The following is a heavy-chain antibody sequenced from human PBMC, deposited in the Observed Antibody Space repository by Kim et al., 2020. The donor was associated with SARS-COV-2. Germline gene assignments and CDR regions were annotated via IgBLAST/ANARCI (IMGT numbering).Heavy chain of an antibody. V-gene: IGHV1-69*04. CDR1: GSSFHNYA. CDR3: ARGTESLRDALDF. Sequence: SVKVSCKASGSSFHNYAFSWVRQAPGQGLEWMGRIVPLVETAHYAQKLQDRVTIIADKSTSKPSMEPRSLSSGETAGYLCARGTESLRDALDFWGQGT. J-gene: IGHJ3*01. CDR2: IVPLVETA. D-gene: IGHD1-1*01.